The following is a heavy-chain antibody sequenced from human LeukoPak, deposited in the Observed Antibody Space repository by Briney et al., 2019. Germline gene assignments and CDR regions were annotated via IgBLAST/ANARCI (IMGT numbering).Heavy chain of an antibody. CDR1: GGSISSYY. Sequence: SETLSLTCTVSGGSISSYYWSWIRQPPGKGLEWIGYIYYSGSTNYNPSLKSRVTISLDTSKNQFSLKLTSVTAADTAVYYCARVVSSSWEYYYYMDVWGKGTTVTISS. V-gene: IGHV4-59*01. CDR3: ARVVSSSWEYYYYMDV. J-gene: IGHJ6*03. CDR2: IYYSGST. D-gene: IGHD6-13*01.